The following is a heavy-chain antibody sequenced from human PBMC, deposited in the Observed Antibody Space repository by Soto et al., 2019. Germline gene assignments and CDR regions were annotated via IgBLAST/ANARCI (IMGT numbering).Heavy chain of an antibody. D-gene: IGHD3-3*01. CDR2: IYYSGST. Sequence: SETLSLTCTVSGGSISSGGYYWSWIRQHPGKGLEWIGYIYYSGSTYYNPSLKSRVTISVDTSKNQFSLKLSSVTAADTAVYYCARGFMFATGVYYDFWSGYYTRRPNWFDPWGQGTLVTVSS. CDR3: ARGFMFATGVYYDFWSGYYTRRPNWFDP. J-gene: IGHJ5*02. V-gene: IGHV4-31*03. CDR1: GGSISSGGYY.